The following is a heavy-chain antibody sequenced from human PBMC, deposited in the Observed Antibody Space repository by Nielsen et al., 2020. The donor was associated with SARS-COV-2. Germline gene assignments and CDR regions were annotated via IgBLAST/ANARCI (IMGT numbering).Heavy chain of an antibody. CDR1: GFTFSDYY. Sequence: GESLKISCAASGFTFSDYYMSWIRQAPGKGLEWVSYISSSGSTIYYADSVKGRFTISRDNAKNSLYLQMNSLRAEDTAVYYCARVWDCSSTSCYTFVAGAIYWGQGTLVTVSS. CDR3: ARVWDCSSTSCYTFVAGAIY. V-gene: IGHV3-11*04. D-gene: IGHD2-2*02. CDR2: ISSSGSTI. J-gene: IGHJ4*02.